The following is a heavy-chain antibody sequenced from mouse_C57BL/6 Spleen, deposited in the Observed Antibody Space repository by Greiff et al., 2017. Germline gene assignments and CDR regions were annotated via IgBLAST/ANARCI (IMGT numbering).Heavy chain of an antibody. CDR3: ARGGSSPAWFAY. Sequence: QVQLQQPGAELVRPGSSVKLSCKASGYTFTSYWMDWVKQRPGQGLAWIGNIYPSDSETHYNQKFKDKATLTVDKSSSTAYMQLSSLTSEGSAGYDGARGGSSPAWFAYWGQGTLVTVSA. J-gene: IGHJ3*01. CDR2: IYPSDSET. V-gene: IGHV1-61*01. D-gene: IGHD1-1*01. CDR1: GYTFTSYW.